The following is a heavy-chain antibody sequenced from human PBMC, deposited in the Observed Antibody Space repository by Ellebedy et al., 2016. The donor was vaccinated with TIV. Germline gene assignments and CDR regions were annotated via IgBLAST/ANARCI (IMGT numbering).Heavy chain of an antibody. J-gene: IGHJ6*03. CDR2: IKQDGSEK. CDR3: ARNGAGGRSSSWYNPEVIYYYYYMDV. V-gene: IGHV3-7*01. D-gene: IGHD6-13*01. CDR1: GFTFSSYW. Sequence: GESLKISXAASGFTFSSYWMSWVRQAPGKGLEWVANIKQDGSEKYYVDSVKGRFTISRDNAKNSLYLQMNSLRAEDTAVYYCARNGAGGRSSSWYNPEVIYYYYYMDVWGKGTTVTVSS.